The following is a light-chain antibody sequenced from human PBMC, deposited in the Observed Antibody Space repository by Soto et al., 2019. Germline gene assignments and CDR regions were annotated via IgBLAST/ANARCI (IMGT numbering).Light chain of an antibody. CDR2: SNN. Sequence: QSVLTQPPSASGTPGQRLSISCSGSNSNIGKNTVNWYQQLPRTAPKLLIYSNNQRPSGVPDRFSGSKSGTSASLAISGLQSEDEADYYCAAWDDSLNGHVVFGGGT. CDR1: NSNIGKNT. CDR3: AAWDDSLNGHVV. V-gene: IGLV1-44*01. J-gene: IGLJ2*01.